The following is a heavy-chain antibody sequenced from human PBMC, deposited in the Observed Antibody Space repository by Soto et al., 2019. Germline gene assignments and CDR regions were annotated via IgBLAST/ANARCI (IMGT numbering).Heavy chain of an antibody. Sequence: EVQLVESGGGLVKPGGSLRLSCAASGFTFSNAWMSWVRQAPGKGLEWVGRIKSKTDGGTTDYAAPVKGRFTISRDDSNNTLYLQMNSLKTEDTAVYYCTTLGRITILGVVTYYMDVWGKGTTVTVSS. CDR2: IKSKTDGGTT. J-gene: IGHJ6*03. CDR3: TTLGRITILGVVTYYMDV. D-gene: IGHD3-3*01. V-gene: IGHV3-15*01. CDR1: GFTFSNAW.